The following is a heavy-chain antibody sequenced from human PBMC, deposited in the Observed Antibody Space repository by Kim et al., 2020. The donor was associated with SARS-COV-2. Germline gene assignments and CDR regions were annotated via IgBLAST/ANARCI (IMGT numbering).Heavy chain of an antibody. D-gene: IGHD2-15*01. CDR1: GFTLSLYS. CDR2: ISGTGTIT. Sequence: GGSLRLSCATSGFTLSLYSMNWVRQSPGKGLEWVSHISGTGTITKHADSVRGRFTISRDNAKNSLFLQMNGLRAEDTAVYYCVRENYWAFDIWGHGTMGT. V-gene: IGHV3-48*04. CDR3: VRENYWAFDI. J-gene: IGHJ3*02.